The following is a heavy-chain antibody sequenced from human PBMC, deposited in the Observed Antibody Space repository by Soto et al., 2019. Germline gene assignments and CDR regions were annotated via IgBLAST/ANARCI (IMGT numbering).Heavy chain of an antibody. CDR2: INHSGST. D-gene: IGHD4-17*01. CDR1: GGSFSGYY. Sequence: QVQLQQWGAGLLKPSETLSLTCAVYGGSFSGYYWCWIRQPPGKGLEWIGEINHSGSTNYNPSLKSRVTISVDTSKNQFSLKLSSVTAADTAVYYCARDPVTKGREIDYWGQGTLVTVSS. J-gene: IGHJ4*02. CDR3: ARDPVTKGREIDY. V-gene: IGHV4-34*01.